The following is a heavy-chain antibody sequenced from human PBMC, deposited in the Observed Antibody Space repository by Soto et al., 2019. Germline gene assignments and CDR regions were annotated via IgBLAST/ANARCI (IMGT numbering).Heavy chain of an antibody. Sequence: SETLSLTCAVTGGSIGSSNWWSWVRQPPGKGLEWIGEIYHSGSTNYNPSLKSRVTISVDKSKNQFSLKLSSVTAADTAVYYCASVRGGYYYAMDVWVQGTTVT. J-gene: IGHJ6*02. V-gene: IGHV4-4*02. D-gene: IGHD3-10*02. CDR3: ASVRGGYYYAMDV. CDR1: GGSIGSSNW. CDR2: IYHSGST.